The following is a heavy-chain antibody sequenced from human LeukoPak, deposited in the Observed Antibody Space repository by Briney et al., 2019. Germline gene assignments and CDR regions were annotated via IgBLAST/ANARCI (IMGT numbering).Heavy chain of an antibody. J-gene: IGHJ4*02. D-gene: IGHD3-10*01. CDR2: IISNGEST. CDR3: ARVTGSPDY. CDR1: GFTFSGYA. V-gene: IGHV3-64*03. Sequence: GGSLRLSCSASGFTFSGYAMHWVRQAPGKGLEYVSAIISNGESTYYSDSVKDRFTISRDNSKNTLYLQMSSLRPEDTAVYYCARVTGSPDYWGQGTLVTVSS.